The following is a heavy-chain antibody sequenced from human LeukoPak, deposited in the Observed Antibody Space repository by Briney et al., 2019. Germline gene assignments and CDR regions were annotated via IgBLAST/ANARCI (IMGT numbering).Heavy chain of an antibody. J-gene: IGHJ4*02. D-gene: IGHD2-8*01. Sequence: SEALSVTFTVSRGSVSSGRCYWSWIRQPPGKGLEWIGYNYYSGSTSYNPSYSSGSTNYNPSLQSRVTISIDTSKNQFSLRLNSVTAADTAVYYCARASGVSSYLLPIWGQGTLVTVSS. CDR2: NYYSGSTSYNPSYSSGST. V-gene: IGHV4-61*01. CDR3: ARASGVSSYLLPI. CDR1: RGSVSSGRCY.